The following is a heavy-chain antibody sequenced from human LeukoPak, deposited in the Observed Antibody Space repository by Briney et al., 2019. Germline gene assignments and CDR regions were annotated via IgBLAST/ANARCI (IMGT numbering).Heavy chain of an antibody. CDR2: INSNSNYM. CDR3: ARSEFEAFDM. J-gene: IGHJ3*02. CDR1: GFIFSYYS. D-gene: IGHD3-10*01. Sequence: GGSLRLSCSASGFIFSYYSMNWVRQAPGKGLEWVSSINSNSNYMSYADSVKGRFTISRDNAKNSLYLQMTSLRAEDTAVYYCARSEFEAFDMWGQGTMVTVSS. V-gene: IGHV3-21*01.